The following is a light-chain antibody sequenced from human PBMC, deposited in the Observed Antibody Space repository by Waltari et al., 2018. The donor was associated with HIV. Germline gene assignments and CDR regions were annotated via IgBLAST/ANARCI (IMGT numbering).Light chain of an antibody. CDR2: QDT. Sequence: SYELTQPPSVSVSPGQTASITCSGDTSGDKYVYWYQEKPGQSPVLVIYQDTKRPSGIPERFSGSNSGNTATLTISGTQAMDEADYYCQAWDSSTACVVFGGGTKLTVL. CDR1: TSGDKY. CDR3: QAWDSSTACVV. J-gene: IGLJ2*01. V-gene: IGLV3-1*01.